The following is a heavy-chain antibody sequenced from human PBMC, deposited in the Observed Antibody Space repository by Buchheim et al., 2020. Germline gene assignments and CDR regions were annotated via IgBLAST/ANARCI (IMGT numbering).Heavy chain of an antibody. CDR3: AYGYCSSTSCYRHIAAAGPFDY. V-gene: IGHV4-39*01. J-gene: IGHJ4*02. Sequence: QLQLQESGPGLVKPSETLSLTCTVSCGSISSSSYYWGWIRQPPGKGLEWIGSIYYSWSTYYNPSLKSLINIYVDTSKNQFSLKLSCVTAADTAVYYCAYGYCSSTSCYRHIAAAGPFDYWGQGTL. CDR1: CGSISSSSYY. CDR2: IYYSWST. D-gene: IGHD2-2*02.